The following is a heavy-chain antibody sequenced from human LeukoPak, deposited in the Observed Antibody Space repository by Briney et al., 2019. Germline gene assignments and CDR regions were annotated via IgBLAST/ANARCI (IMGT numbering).Heavy chain of an antibody. J-gene: IGHJ3*02. Sequence: PGGSLRLSCAASGFTFSSYSMNWVRQAPGKGLEWVSSISSSSSYIYYADSVKGRFTISRDNAKNSLYLQMNSLRAEDTAVYYCARENNPRTNYDFWSRGAFDIWGQGTMVTVSS. V-gene: IGHV3-21*01. D-gene: IGHD3-3*01. CDR1: GFTFSSYS. CDR2: ISSSSSYI. CDR3: ARENNPRTNYDFWSRGAFDI.